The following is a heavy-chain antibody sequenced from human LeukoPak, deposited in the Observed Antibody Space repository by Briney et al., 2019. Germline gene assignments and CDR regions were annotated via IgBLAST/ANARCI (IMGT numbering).Heavy chain of an antibody. CDR2: FDPEDGET. Sequence: ASVKVSCEVSGYTLTELSMHWVRQAPGKGLEWMGGFDPEDGETIYAQKFQGRVTMTEDTSTDTAYMELSSLRSEDTAVYYCATDVDPLIAAAGTYYFDYWGQGTLVTVSS. D-gene: IGHD6-13*01. V-gene: IGHV1-24*01. J-gene: IGHJ4*02. CDR1: GYTLTELS. CDR3: ATDVDPLIAAAGTYYFDY.